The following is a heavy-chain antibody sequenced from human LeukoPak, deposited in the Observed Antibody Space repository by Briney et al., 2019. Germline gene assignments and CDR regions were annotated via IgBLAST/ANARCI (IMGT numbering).Heavy chain of an antibody. Sequence: GGSLRLSCAASGIKFSYSAMHWVRQAPGKGLQWVALISYDGSNKDYVDSVKGRFTISRDNSKNTLYLQMNSLRPEDTAIYYCAKDRGYDILTGYYPFDYWGQGTLVTVSS. CDR1: GIKFSYSA. D-gene: IGHD3-9*01. J-gene: IGHJ4*02. CDR3: AKDRGYDILTGYYPFDY. V-gene: IGHV3-30*18. CDR2: ISYDGSNK.